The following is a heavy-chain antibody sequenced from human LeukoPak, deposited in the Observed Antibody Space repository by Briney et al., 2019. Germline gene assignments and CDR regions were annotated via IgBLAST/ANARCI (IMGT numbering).Heavy chain of an antibody. V-gene: IGHV3-64D*06. CDR3: VTYGDYVGDSYDI. J-gene: IGHJ3*02. CDR1: GFTFSSYA. D-gene: IGHD4-17*01. Sequence: PGRSLRLSCAASGFTFSSYAMHWVRLAPGKGLEYVSAITSNGGSAYYADHVKGRFTISRDNSNNMLYLQMSSLRIDDTATYYCVTYGDYVGDSYDIWGRGTMVTVSS. CDR2: ITSNGGSA.